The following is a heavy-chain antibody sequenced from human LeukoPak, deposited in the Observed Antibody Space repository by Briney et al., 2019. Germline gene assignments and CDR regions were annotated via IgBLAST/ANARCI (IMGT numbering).Heavy chain of an antibody. Sequence: GGSLRLSCTASGFTFGDYAMSWVRQAPGKGLEWVGFIRSKAYGGTTEYAASVKGRFTISRDDSKSIAYLQMYSLKTEDTAVYYCTSAYYDILTGLDYWGQGTLVTVSS. CDR2: IRSKAYGGTT. D-gene: IGHD3-9*01. V-gene: IGHV3-49*04. J-gene: IGHJ4*02. CDR1: GFTFGDYA. CDR3: TSAYYDILTGLDY.